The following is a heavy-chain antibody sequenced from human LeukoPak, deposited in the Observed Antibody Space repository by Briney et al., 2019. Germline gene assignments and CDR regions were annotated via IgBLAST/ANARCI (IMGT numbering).Heavy chain of an antibody. D-gene: IGHD4-17*01. Sequence: ASVKVSCKASGYTFTGYYMHWVRQAPGQGLEWMGWINPNSGGTNYAQKFQGRVTMTRDTSISTAYMELSRLRSDDTAVYYCARDYGVYYYYMDVWGKGTTLTVSS. CDR1: GYTFTGYY. V-gene: IGHV1-2*02. CDR2: INPNSGGT. J-gene: IGHJ6*03. CDR3: ARDYGVYYYYMDV.